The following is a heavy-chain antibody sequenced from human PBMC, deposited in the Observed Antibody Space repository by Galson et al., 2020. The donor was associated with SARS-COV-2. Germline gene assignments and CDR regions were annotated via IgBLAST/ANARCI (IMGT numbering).Heavy chain of an antibody. CDR1: GYTFTSYG. CDR2: ISAYNGNT. D-gene: IGHD3-9*01. J-gene: IGHJ6*02. CDR3: ARVIEEYFDWLCRTSPSFGMDV. V-gene: IGHV1-18*01. Sequence: ASVKVSCKASGYTFTSYGISWVRQAPGQGPEWMGWISAYNGNTNYAQKLHGSVTMTTDTSTSTAYMELRSLRSDDTAVYYCARVIEEYFDWLCRTSPSFGMDVWGQGTTVTVSS.